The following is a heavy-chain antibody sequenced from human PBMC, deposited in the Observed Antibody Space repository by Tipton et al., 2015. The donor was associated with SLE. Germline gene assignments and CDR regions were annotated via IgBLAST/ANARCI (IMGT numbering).Heavy chain of an antibody. D-gene: IGHD1-26*01. CDR2: INHSGST. CDR1: GGSFSGYY. Sequence: TLSLTCAVYGGSFSGYYWSWIRQPPGKGLEWIGEINHSGSTNYNPSLKSRVTISVDTSKNQFSLKLSSVTAADTAVYYCARGPTPLVGATDYWGQGTLVTVSS. V-gene: IGHV4-34*01. CDR3: ARGPTPLVGATDY. J-gene: IGHJ4*02.